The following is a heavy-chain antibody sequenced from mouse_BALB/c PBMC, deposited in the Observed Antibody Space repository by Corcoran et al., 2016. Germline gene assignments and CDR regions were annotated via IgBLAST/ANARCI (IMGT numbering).Heavy chain of an antibody. CDR2: IYPGSGNT. J-gene: IGHJ2*01. V-gene: IGHV1-77*01. CDR1: GYTFTDYY. D-gene: IGHD1-1*01. Sequence: QVQLQQSGAELARPGASMKLSCKASGYTFTDYYINWVKQRTGKGLEWIGEIYPGSGNTYYNEKFKGKATLTADKSSSTAYMQLSSLTSEDSAVYFCATTVVDYWGQGTTLTVSS. CDR3: ATTVVDY.